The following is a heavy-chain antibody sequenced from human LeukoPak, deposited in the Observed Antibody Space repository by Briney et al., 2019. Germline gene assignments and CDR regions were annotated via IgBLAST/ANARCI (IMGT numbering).Heavy chain of an antibody. V-gene: IGHV4-59*08. CDR3: ASLITMVRGVIPYYYGMDV. Sequence: SETLSLTCTVSGGSISSYYWSWIRQPPGKGLEWIGYIYYSGSTNYNPSLKSRVTISVDTSKNQFSLKLSSVTAADTAVYYCASLITMVRGVIPYYYGMDVWGQGTTVTVSS. D-gene: IGHD3-10*01. J-gene: IGHJ6*02. CDR2: IYYSGST. CDR1: GGSISSYY.